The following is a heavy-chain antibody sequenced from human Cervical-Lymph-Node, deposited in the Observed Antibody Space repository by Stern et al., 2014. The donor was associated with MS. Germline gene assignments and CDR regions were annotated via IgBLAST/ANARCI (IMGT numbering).Heavy chain of an antibody. J-gene: IGHJ4*02. CDR1: GYTFTHYG. D-gene: IGHD1-26*01. CDR3: ARLRVGNITRDY. CDR2: INTNTGIP. V-gene: IGHV7-4-1*02. Sequence: DQLVESGSELKKPGASVKVSCKASGYTFTHYGINWVRQAPGQGLEWMGWINTNTGIPTYAQAFTGRFVFSFDASVSTAYRHISGLKADDTAIYYCARLRVGNITRDYWGPGTLVTVSS.